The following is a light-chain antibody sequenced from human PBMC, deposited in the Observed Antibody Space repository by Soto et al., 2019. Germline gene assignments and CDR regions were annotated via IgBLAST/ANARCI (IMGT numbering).Light chain of an antibody. CDR1: QSISSH. CDR2: DAS. CDR3: QQCHNWPFT. V-gene: IGKV3-11*01. Sequence: EIVLTQSPATLSLSPGERATLSCRASQSISSHLAWYQQNSGQAPRLLIYDASNRATGIPARFSGSGSGTDFTLTISSLEPEDFAVYYCQQCHNWPFTFGPGTKVDIK. J-gene: IGKJ3*01.